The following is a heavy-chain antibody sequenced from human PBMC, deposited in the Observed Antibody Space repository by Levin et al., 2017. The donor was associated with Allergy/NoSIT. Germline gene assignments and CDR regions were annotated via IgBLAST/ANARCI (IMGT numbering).Heavy chain of an antibody. J-gene: IGHJ3*02. CDR1: GFTFDDYG. Sequence: GESLKISCAASGFTFDDYGMSWVRQAPGKGLEWVSGINWNGGSTGYADSVKGRFTISRDNAKNSLYLQMNSLRAEDTALYYCARQLRYFDWLLYRGFNLAFDIWGQGTMVTVSS. D-gene: IGHD3-9*01. V-gene: IGHV3-20*04. CDR2: INWNGGST. CDR3: ARQLRYFDWLLYRGFNLAFDI.